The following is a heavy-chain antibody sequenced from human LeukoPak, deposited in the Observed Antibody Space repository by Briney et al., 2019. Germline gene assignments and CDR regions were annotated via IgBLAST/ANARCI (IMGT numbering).Heavy chain of an antibody. J-gene: IGHJ4*02. Sequence: PSETLSLTCTVSGGSISSSSHYWGRIRQPPGKGLEWIGSIYYSGSTYYNPSLKSRVTMSVDTSKNQFSLKLTSMTAADTTVYYCARRPIGGGLDYWGQGNLVTVSS. D-gene: IGHD2/OR15-2a*01. V-gene: IGHV4-39*01. CDR1: GGSISSSSHY. CDR3: ARRPIGGGLDY. CDR2: IYYSGST.